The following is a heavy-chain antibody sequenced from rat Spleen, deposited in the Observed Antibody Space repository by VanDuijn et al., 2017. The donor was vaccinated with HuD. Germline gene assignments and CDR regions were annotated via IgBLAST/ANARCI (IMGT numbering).Heavy chain of an antibody. J-gene: IGHJ3*01. CDR3: ATLPYTGFAY. V-gene: IGHV5-20*01. D-gene: IGHD4-1*01. CDR2: ISYDGGST. Sequence: EVQLVESGGGLVQPGRSLKLSCAASGFTFSDYYMAWVRQAPTKGLEWVASISYDGGSTYYRDSVKGRFTISRHNANSSLYLQMDSLRAEDPATYYCATLPYTGFAYWGQGTLGTVSS. CDR1: GFTFSDYY.